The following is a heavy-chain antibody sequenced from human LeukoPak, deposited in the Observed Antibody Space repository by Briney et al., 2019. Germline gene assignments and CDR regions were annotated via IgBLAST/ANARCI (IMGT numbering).Heavy chain of an antibody. CDR2: IYYSGST. CDR1: GGSISSSSYY. Sequence: SGTLSLTCTVSGGSISSSSYYWGWIRQPPGKGLEWIGSIYYSGSTYYNPSLRSRVTISVDTSKNQFSLKLSSVTAADTAVYYCAGRDYNLGYCGQGTLVTVSS. D-gene: IGHD5-24*01. V-gene: IGHV4-39*07. J-gene: IGHJ4*02. CDR3: AGRDYNLGY.